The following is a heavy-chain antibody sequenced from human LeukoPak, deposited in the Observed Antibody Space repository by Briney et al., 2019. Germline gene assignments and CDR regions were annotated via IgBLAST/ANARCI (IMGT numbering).Heavy chain of an antibody. D-gene: IGHD3-22*01. V-gene: IGHV5-51*01. J-gene: IGHJ4*02. CDR3: ARSTFDTSGSYTFYDY. CDR2: IYPGDSDT. Sequence: GESLKISCKGSGCNFSAYWIGWVRQMPGKGLEWMGIIYPGDSDTRYSPSFQGQVTISADKSISTAYLQWSSLSDTAIYYCARSTFDTSGSYTFYDYWGQGTLVTVSS. CDR1: GCNFSAYW.